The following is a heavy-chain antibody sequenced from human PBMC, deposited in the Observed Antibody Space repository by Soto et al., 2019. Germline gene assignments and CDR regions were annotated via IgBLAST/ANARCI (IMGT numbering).Heavy chain of an antibody. CDR3: AGVPSGGNPGFDP. Sequence: PSETLSLTCTVSGGSIRTSGYSWSWIRQPPGKGLEWIGYIYYSGSTNYNPSLKSRVTISVDTSKNQFSLKLSSVTAADTAVYYCAGVPSGGNPGFDPWGKGTLVPVSS. D-gene: IGHD2-15*01. J-gene: IGHJ5*02. CDR1: GGSIRTSGYS. CDR2: IYYSGST. V-gene: IGHV4-61*08.